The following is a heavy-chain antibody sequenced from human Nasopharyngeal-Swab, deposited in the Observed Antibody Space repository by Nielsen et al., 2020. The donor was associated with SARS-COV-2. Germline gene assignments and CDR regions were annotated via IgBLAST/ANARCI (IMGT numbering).Heavy chain of an antibody. V-gene: IGHV1-69*10. CDR2: IIPIINVA. CDR3: ARGGWLRRSYYYSYYYMDV. Sequence: SVKVSCKASGGTFSSYAISWVRQAPGQRLEWMGGIIPIINVAKYGQKFQGRVAITADKSTSTAYMELRSLRSDDTGVYYCARGGWLRRSYYYSYYYMDVWGKGTTVTVSS. CDR1: GGTFSSYA. J-gene: IGHJ6*03. D-gene: IGHD5-12*01.